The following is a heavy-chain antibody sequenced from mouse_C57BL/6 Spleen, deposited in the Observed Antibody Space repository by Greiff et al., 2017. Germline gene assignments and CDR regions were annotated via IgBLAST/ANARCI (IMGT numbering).Heavy chain of an antibody. CDR1: GYTFTSYW. CDR2: IYPGSGST. V-gene: IGHV1-55*01. D-gene: IGHD1-1*01. CDR3: ASYYGSSSDYAMDY. Sequence: QVQLQQPGAELVKPGASVKMSCKASGYTFTSYWITWVKQRPGQGLEWIGDIYPGSGSTNYNEKFKSKATLTVDTSSSTAYMQLSSLTSEDSAVYYCASYYGSSSDYAMDYWGQGTSVTVSS. J-gene: IGHJ4*01.